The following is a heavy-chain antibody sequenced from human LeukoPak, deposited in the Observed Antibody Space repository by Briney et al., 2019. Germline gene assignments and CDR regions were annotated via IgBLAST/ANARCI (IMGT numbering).Heavy chain of an antibody. CDR2: IRYDGSNK. CDR1: GFTFSSYG. V-gene: IGHV3-30*02. CDR3: AKLLSGYDRFDY. D-gene: IGHD5-12*01. Sequence: GGSLRLSCAASGFTFSSYGMRWVRQAPGKGLEWVAFIRYDGSNKYYADSVEGRFTISRDNSKNTLYLQMNSLRAEDTAVYYCAKLLSGYDRFDYWGQGTLVTVSS. J-gene: IGHJ4*02.